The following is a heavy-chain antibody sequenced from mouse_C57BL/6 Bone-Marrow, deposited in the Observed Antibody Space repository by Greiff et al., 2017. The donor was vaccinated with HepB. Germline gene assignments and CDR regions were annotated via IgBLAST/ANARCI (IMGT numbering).Heavy chain of an antibody. CDR2: IFPGSGST. CDR1: GYTFTDYY. CDR3: ARPYGNYVGDYFDY. Sequence: QVQLKESGPELVKPGASVKISCKASGYTFTDYYINWVKQRPGQGLEWIGWIFPGSGSTYYNEKFKGKATLTVDKSSSTAYMLLSSLTSEDSAVYFCARPYGNYVGDYFDYWGQGTTLTVSS. V-gene: IGHV1-75*01. J-gene: IGHJ2*01. D-gene: IGHD2-10*02.